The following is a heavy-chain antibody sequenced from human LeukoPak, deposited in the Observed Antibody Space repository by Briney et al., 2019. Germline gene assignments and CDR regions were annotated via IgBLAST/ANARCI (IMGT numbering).Heavy chain of an antibody. D-gene: IGHD5-18*01. CDR3: ARDRSYGSFDY. J-gene: IGHJ4*02. Sequence: RPGGSLRLSCAASGFRFDGHGMNWVRQAPGKGLEWVSGMNWNGGTIGYADSVQGRFTISRDNAKNSLFLQMNSLRDEDTALYHCARDRSYGSFDYWGQGILVIVSS. CDR1: GFRFDGHG. V-gene: IGHV3-20*01. CDR2: MNWNGGTI.